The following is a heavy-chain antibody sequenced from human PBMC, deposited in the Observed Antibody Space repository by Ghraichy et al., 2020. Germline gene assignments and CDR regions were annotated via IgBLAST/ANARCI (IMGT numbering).Heavy chain of an antibody. CDR1: GFTFSSYG. J-gene: IGHJ4*02. CDR2: ISYDGSNK. CDR3: AKPTSSGYWSHFDY. D-gene: IGHD3-22*01. Sequence: GGSLRLSCAASGFTFSSYGMHWVRQAPGKGLEWVAVISYDGSNKYYADSVKGRFTISRDNSKNTLYLQMNSLRAEDTAVYYCAKPTSSGYWSHFDYWGQGTLVTVSS. V-gene: IGHV3-30*18.